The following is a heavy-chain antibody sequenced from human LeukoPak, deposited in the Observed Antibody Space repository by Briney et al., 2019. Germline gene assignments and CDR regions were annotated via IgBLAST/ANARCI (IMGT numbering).Heavy chain of an antibody. V-gene: IGHV4-39*01. D-gene: IGHD1-26*01. CDR1: GGSISSSTYY. CDR2: IYYNGST. CDR3: ARRSGRKPY. J-gene: IGHJ4*02. Sequence: SETLSLTCTVSGGSISSSTYYWGWIRQPPGKGLEWIGSIYYNGSTYYNPSLKSRVTISVDTSKNQFPLKLSSVTAADTAVYYCARRSGRKPYWGQGTLVTVSS.